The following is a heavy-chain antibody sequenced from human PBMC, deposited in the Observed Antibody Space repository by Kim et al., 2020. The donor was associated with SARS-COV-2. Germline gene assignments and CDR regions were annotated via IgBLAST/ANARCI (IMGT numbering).Heavy chain of an antibody. CDR2: MYPGGSDT. CDR3: VRAPSGVSNPHYIDY. J-gene: IGHJ4*02. CDR1: GYSFTTYW. Sequence: GESLKISCQGFGYSFTTYWIGWVRQMPGKGLESVGIMYPGGSDTKYTPSFRGHVTISADKPIATAYLQWSSLKASDTGLYYCVRAPSGVSNPHYIDYWGQGTLVTVSS. D-gene: IGHD2-8*01. V-gene: IGHV5-51*04.